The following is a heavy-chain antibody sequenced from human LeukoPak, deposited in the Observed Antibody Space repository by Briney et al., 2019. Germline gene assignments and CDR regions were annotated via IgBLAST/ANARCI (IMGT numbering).Heavy chain of an antibody. CDR2: IYYSGST. CDR3: ARAGGGSGYYYDLDYYMDV. D-gene: IGHD3-22*01. J-gene: IGHJ6*03. CDR1: GGSISSYY. V-gene: IGHV4-59*01. Sequence: SETLSLTCTVSGGSISSYYWSWIRQPPGKGLEWIGYIYYSGSTNYNPSLKSRVTISVDSSKNQFSLKLSSVTAADTAVYHCARAGGGSGYYYDLDYYMDVWGKGTTVTVSS.